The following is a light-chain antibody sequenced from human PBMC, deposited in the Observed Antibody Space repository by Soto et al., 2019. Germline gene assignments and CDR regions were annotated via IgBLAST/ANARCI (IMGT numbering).Light chain of an antibody. CDR2: GAS. Sequence: EIVLTQSPGTLSLSPGERATLSCRASQRVSYNLAWYQQKRGQAPRLLIYGASSRATGIPDRFSGSGSGTDFTITISRLESEVFAVYHCQQYGSLYTFGQGTKLEI. V-gene: IGKV3-20*01. CDR1: QRVSYN. CDR3: QQYGSLYT. J-gene: IGKJ2*01.